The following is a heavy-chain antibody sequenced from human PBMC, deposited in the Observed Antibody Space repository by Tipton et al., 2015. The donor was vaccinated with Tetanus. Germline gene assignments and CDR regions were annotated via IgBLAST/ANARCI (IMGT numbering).Heavy chain of an antibody. CDR2: ISHSENT. V-gene: IGHV4-34*01. D-gene: IGHD5-24*01. Sequence: LRLSCAVYYDSFYGYYWSWIRQPPGKGLEWIGEISHSENTNYNPSLQSRVTISMNTANNHIYLNLTSVTAADTAVYYCARWRDGFNRALDSWGRGIMVTVSS. J-gene: IGHJ4*02. CDR1: YDSFYGYY. CDR3: ARWRDGFNRALDS.